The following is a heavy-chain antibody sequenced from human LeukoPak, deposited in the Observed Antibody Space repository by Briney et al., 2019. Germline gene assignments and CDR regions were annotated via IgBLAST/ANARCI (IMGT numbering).Heavy chain of an antibody. D-gene: IGHD3-3*01. J-gene: IGHJ5*02. CDR2: INPDSGDT. Sequence: ASVKVSCKASGYKFVAYYIHWVRQSPGQGLEWLGRINPDSGDTNYAQKFQGRVTMMRDTSSSTAYMELSRLNSDDTAIYYCARESQVFWPKETNWFDPWGHGTLVTVAS. CDR3: ARESQVFWPKETNWFDP. V-gene: IGHV1-2*06. CDR1: GYKFVAYY.